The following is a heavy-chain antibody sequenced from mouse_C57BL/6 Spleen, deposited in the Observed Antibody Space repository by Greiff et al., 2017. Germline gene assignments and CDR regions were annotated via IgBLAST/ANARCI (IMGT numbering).Heavy chain of an antibody. D-gene: IGHD1-1*01. J-gene: IGHJ1*03. Sequence: EVKLVESGGGLVKPGGSLKLSCAASGFTFSSYAMSWVRQTPEKRLEWVATISDGGSYTYYPANAKNNLYLQMSHLKSEDTAMYYCAREDMGYYGSPDWYFDVWGTGTTVTVSS. CDR2: ISDGGSYT. V-gene: IGHV5-4*01. CDR1: GFTFSSYA. CDR3: AREDMGYYGSPDWYFDV.